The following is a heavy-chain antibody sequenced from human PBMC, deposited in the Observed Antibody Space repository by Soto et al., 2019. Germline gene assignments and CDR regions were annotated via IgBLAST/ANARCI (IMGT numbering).Heavy chain of an antibody. CDR2: IYYSGST. CDR3: ARGADYDILTDTFLDY. V-gene: IGHV4-31*03. D-gene: IGHD3-9*01. Sequence: PSETLSLTCTVSGGSISSGGYYWSWIRQHPGKGLEWIGYIYYSGSTYYNPSLKSRVTISVDTSKNQFSLKLSSVTAADTAVYYCARGADYDILTDTFLDYWGQGTLVTVSS. CDR1: GGSISSGGYY. J-gene: IGHJ4*02.